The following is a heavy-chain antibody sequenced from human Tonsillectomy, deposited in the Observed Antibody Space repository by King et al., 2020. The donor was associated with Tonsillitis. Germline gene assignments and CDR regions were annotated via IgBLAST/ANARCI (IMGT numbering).Heavy chain of an antibody. CDR1: GFTFTNYA. CDR2: VWYEGSIT. V-gene: IGHV3-33*08. Sequence: VQLVESGGGVVQPGRSLRLSCAASGFTFTNYAMHWVRQAPGKGLEWVAVVWYEGSITYYADSVRGRFTISRDNSKSTLYLQMNNLRGDDTAVYYCARARRGRMHYSDFSGSAWFDPWGLGTQVTVSS. D-gene: IGHD3-22*01. J-gene: IGHJ5*02. CDR3: ARARRGRMHYSDFSGSAWFDP.